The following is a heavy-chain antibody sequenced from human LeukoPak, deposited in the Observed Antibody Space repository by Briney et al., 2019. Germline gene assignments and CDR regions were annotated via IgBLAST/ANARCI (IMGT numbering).Heavy chain of an antibody. CDR1: GFTFSNYW. Sequence: GGSLRLSCAASGFTFSNYWMSWVRQAPGTGLEWVANIKQDGSEKYYVDSVKGRFTISRDNAKNSLYLQTNSLRAEDTAVYYCARGGGYYAIDYWGQGTLVTVSS. J-gene: IGHJ4*02. CDR2: IKQDGSEK. V-gene: IGHV3-7*03. D-gene: IGHD1-26*01. CDR3: ARGGGYYAIDY.